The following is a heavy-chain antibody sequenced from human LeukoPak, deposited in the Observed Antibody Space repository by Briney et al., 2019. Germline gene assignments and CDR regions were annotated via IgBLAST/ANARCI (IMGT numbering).Heavy chain of an antibody. CDR1: GGSISSGGYY. Sequence: SRTLSLTCTVSGGSISSGGYYWSWIRQHPGKGLEWIGYIYYSGSTYYNPSLKSRVTISVDTSKNQFSLKLSSVTAADTAVYYCARAGGFFSPFGYWGQGTLVTVSS. V-gene: IGHV4-31*03. CDR3: ARAGGFFSPFGY. J-gene: IGHJ4*02. D-gene: IGHD3-16*01. CDR2: IYYSGST.